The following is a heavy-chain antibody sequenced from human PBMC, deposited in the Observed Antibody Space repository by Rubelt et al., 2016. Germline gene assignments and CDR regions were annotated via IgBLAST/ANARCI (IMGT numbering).Heavy chain of an antibody. J-gene: IGHJ4*02. Sequence: GFSFRNYSIHWVRQAPGKGLEWVAIISNAGSKKYYAGSVKGRFTLTRDNSKNTLSLRMKSLRTDETAVYYCARDEGLSSPKRGFDYWGQGTLVTVSS. CDR3: ARDEGLSSPKRGFDY. D-gene: IGHD6-6*01. CDR2: ISNAGSKK. V-gene: IGHV3-30*04. CDR1: GFSFRNYS.